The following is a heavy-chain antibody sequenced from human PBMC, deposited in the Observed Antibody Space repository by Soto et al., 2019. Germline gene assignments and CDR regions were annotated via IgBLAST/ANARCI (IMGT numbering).Heavy chain of an antibody. J-gene: IGHJ5*02. CDR2: IIPIFGSE. CDR3: AIRGIAAAGTEDRWFDT. Sequence: QVHLVQSGAEVKEPGSSVKVSCKASGGSITKYGISWVRQAPGKVLEWMGGIIPIFGSESYAQKLRGRVTMTADESTNTAYVELRGLRSEDTAVYYCAIRGIAAAGTEDRWFDTWGQGTLVTVSS. CDR1: GGSITKYG. D-gene: IGHD6-13*01. V-gene: IGHV1-69*12.